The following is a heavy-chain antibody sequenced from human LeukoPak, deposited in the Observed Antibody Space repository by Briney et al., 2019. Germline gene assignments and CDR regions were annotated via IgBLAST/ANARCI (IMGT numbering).Heavy chain of an antibody. Sequence: GGSLRLSCAASGFTFSSYGMHWVRQAPGKGLEWVAFIRYDGSNKYYADSVKGRFTISRDNSKNTLFLQMNSLRAEDTAVYFCSTERGAWGQGTLVTVSS. D-gene: IGHD2-15*01. CDR2: IRYDGSNK. V-gene: IGHV3-30*02. CDR1: GFTFSSYG. CDR3: STERGA. J-gene: IGHJ4*02.